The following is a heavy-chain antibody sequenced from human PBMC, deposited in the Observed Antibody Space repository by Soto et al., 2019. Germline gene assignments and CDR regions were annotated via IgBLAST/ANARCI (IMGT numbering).Heavy chain of an antibody. J-gene: IGHJ6*02. CDR2: MSFDGSTE. CDR1: GFTFISYA. D-gene: IGHD3-10*01. CDR3: ARSRPSSGSYTHFYYGLDV. V-gene: IGHV3-30-3*01. Sequence: QVQLVESGGVGVQPGRSLRLSCAASGFTFISYAMHWVRQAPGKGLKWVAVMSFDGSTEYYADAVKGRFTSSRDNSRNAVYLQMASLRSADTAVYYCARSRPSSGSYTHFYYGLDVWGQGTTVTVSS.